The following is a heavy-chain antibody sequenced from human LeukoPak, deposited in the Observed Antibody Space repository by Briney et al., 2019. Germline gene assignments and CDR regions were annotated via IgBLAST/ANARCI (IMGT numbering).Heavy chain of an antibody. CDR3: ARDDYGSGSQYY. J-gene: IGHJ4*02. CDR2: INTNSRGT. D-gene: IGHD3-10*01. V-gene: IGHV1-2*02. Sequence: ASVKVSCKASGYTFTSYGISWVRQSPGQGLEWMGWINTNSRGTNYAQKFQGRVTMTRDTSISTAYMELSRLRSDDTAVYYCARDDYGSGSQYYWGQGTLVTVSS. CDR1: GYTFTSYG.